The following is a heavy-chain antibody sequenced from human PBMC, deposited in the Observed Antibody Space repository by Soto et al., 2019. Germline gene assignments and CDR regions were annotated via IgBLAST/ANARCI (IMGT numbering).Heavy chain of an antibody. J-gene: IGHJ4*02. D-gene: IGHD2-2*01. CDR2: ITDSGGDT. CDR3: AKGSTSSRTYYFDY. CDR1: GLTFSTYW. V-gene: IGHV3-23*01. Sequence: GGSLRLSCAASGLTFSTYWMHWVRQAPGKGLEWVSAITDSGGDTYHADSVKGRFTISRDNTKNTLYLQMNSLRAEDTAVYYCAKGSTSSRTYYFDYWGQGTLVTVSS.